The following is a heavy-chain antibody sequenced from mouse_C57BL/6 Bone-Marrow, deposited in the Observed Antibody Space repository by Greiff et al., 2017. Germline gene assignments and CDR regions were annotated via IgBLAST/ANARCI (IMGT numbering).Heavy chain of an antibody. CDR3: ARTYYSNFDY. J-gene: IGHJ2*01. Sequence: VQLQQSGAELVRPGTSVKVSCKASGYAFTNYLIEWVKQRPGQGLEWIGVINPGSGGTNYNEKFKGKATLTADKFSSTAYMQLSSLTSDDSAVYFCARTYYSNFDYWGQGTTLTVSS. D-gene: IGHD2-5*01. V-gene: IGHV1-54*01. CDR2: INPGSGGT. CDR1: GYAFTNYL.